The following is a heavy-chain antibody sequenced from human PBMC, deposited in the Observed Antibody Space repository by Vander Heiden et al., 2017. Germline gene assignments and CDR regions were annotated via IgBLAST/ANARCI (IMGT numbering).Heavy chain of an antibody. CDR2: FDPEDGET. Sequence: QVQLVQPGAAVKKPGPSVTVSCTVSGSTLTQLSMHWVRQAPGKGLEWMGGFDPEDGETIYAQKFQGRVTMTEDTSTDTAYMELSSLRSEDTAVYYCAGASPIYYYYGMDVWGQGDHGHRLL. V-gene: IGHV1-24*01. J-gene: IGHJ6*02. CDR1: GSTLTQLS. CDR3: AGASPIYYYYGMDV. D-gene: IGHD3-16*01.